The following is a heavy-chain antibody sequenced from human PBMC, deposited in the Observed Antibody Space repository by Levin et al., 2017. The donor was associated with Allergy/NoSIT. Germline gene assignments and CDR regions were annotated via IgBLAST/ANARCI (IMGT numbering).Heavy chain of an antibody. Sequence: SQTLSLTCTVSGGSVSSGSYYWSWIRQPPGKGLEWIGYIYYSGSTNYNPSLKSRVTISVDTSKNQFSLKLSSVTAADTAVYYCARVRTYYGMDVWGQGTTVTVSS. CDR3: ARVRTYYGMDV. CDR2: IYYSGST. V-gene: IGHV4-61*01. CDR1: GGSVSSGSYY. J-gene: IGHJ6*02.